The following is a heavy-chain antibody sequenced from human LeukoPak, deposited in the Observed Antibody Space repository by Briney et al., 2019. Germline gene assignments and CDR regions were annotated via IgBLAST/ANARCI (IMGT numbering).Heavy chain of an antibody. CDR2: IYSGGST. J-gene: IGHJ5*02. D-gene: IGHD6-19*01. Sequence: TGGSLRLSCAASGFTVSSNYMSWVRQAPGKGLEWVSVIYSGGSTYYADSAKGRFTISRDNSKNTLYLQMNSLRAEDTAVYYCAGSQWLGTDWFDPWGQGTLVTVSS. CDR1: GFTVSSNY. CDR3: AGSQWLGTDWFDP. V-gene: IGHV3-66*01.